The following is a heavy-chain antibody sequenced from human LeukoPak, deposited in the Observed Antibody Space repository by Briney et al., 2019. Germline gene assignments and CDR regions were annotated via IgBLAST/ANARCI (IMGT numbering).Heavy chain of an antibody. Sequence: GGSLRLSCAASGFTFSSNAMTWVRQAPGKGLEWVSAISGSGGSTYYADSVKGRFTISRDNSKNTLYLQMNSLKAEDTAVYYCAKRGEDADYFDYWGQGTLVTVSS. J-gene: IGHJ4*02. CDR3: AKRGEDADYFDY. CDR1: GFTFSSNA. D-gene: IGHD3-10*01. CDR2: ISGSGGST. V-gene: IGHV3-23*01.